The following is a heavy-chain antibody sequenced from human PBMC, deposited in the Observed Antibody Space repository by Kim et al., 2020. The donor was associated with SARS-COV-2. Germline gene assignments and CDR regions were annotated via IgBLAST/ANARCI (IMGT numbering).Heavy chain of an antibody. J-gene: IGHJ6*02. D-gene: IGHD3-3*01. CDR1: GFTFSSYW. CDR2: INSDGSST. Sequence: GGSLRLSCAASGFTFSSYWMHWVRQAPGKGLVWVSRINSDGSSTSYADSVKGRFTISRDNAKNTLYLQMNSLRAEDTAVYYCARDGGPYYDFWSGYPPYYYCYGMDVWGQGTTVTVSS. CDR3: ARDGGPYYDFWSGYPPYYYCYGMDV. V-gene: IGHV3-74*01.